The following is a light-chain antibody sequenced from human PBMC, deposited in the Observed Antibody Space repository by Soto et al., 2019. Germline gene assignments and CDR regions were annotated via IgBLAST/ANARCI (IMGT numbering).Light chain of an antibody. CDR2: KAS. Sequence: DTQMTQSPSTVSASVGDRITITCRASQNIQRWLAWYQQKPGKAPKLLIYKASSLERGVPSRFSAGGSGVEFTLNISSVQPEDFATYHCLQYHRDCTFGQGTKVEIK. CDR3: LQYHRDCT. CDR1: QNIQRW. J-gene: IGKJ1*01. V-gene: IGKV1-5*03.